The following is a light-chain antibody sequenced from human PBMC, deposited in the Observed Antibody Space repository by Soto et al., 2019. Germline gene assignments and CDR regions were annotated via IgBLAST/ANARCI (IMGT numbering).Light chain of an antibody. V-gene: IGKV3-15*01. CDR2: GAS. CDR3: QQYSNWPLT. J-gene: IGKJ4*01. Sequence: EIVMTQSPVTLSVSPGERATLSCRASQSVSSSYLAWYQQKPGQAPRLLIFGASTRAAGIPARFSGSGSGTEFTLTISSLQSEDFAVYYCQQYSNWPLTVGGGTKVDIK. CDR1: QSVSSSY.